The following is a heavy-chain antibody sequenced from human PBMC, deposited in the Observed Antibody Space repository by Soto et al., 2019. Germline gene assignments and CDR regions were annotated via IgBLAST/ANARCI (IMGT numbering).Heavy chain of an antibody. Sequence: QVQLQESGPGLVKPSQTLSLTCTVSGGSISSGGYYWSWIRQHPGKGLEWIGYIYYSGSTYYNPSLKSRVTISVVTPKTPCSLKLRSVTAADTAGYYCARVPVEGIAVAGAKFDPWGQGTLVTVSS. CDR3: ARVPVEGIAVAGAKFDP. V-gene: IGHV4-31*03. CDR1: GGSISSGGYY. D-gene: IGHD6-19*01. CDR2: IYYSGST. J-gene: IGHJ5*02.